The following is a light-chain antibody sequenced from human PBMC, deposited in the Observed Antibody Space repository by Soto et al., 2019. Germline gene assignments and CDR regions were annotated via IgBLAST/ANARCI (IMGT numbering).Light chain of an antibody. J-gene: IGKJ1*01. Sequence: DIQMTQSPSTLSASVGDRVTITCRASQSIGRLLAWYQQKPGKAPNLLIYDASSLEGGVPSRLSGSGSGTEFTLTISSLQPDDFATYFCQQYNSYSPLTFGQGTNVELK. CDR2: DAS. V-gene: IGKV1-5*01. CDR1: QSIGRL. CDR3: QQYNSYSPLT.